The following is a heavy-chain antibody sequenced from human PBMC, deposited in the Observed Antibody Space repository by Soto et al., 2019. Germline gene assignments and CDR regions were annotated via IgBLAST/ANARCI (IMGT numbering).Heavy chain of an antibody. CDR2: ISSSSSYI. Sequence: GGSLRLSCAASGFTFSSYSMNWVRQAPGKGLGWVSSISSSSSYIYYADSVKGRFTISRDNAKNSLYLQMNSLRAEDTAVYYCARDPVDPYSYMYYYYYYGVVDWGPGTTVTV. CDR3: ARDPVDPYSYMYYYYYYGVVD. D-gene: IGHD1-26*01. J-gene: IGHJ6*02. CDR1: GFTFSSYS. V-gene: IGHV3-21*01.